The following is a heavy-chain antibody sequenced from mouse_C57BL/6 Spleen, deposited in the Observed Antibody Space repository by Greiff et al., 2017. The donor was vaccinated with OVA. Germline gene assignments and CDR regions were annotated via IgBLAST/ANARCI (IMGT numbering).Heavy chain of an antibody. CDR3: ARNADYFDD. J-gene: IGHJ2*01. V-gene: IGHV5-4*03. CDR2: ISDGGSYT. Sequence: EVMLVESGGGLVKPGGSLKLSCAASGFTFSSYAMSWVRQTPEKRLEWVATISDGGSYTYYPDNVKGRFTISRDNAKNNLYLQMSHLKSEDTAMYYWARNADYFDDWGKGTTLTVSS. CDR1: GFTFSSYA.